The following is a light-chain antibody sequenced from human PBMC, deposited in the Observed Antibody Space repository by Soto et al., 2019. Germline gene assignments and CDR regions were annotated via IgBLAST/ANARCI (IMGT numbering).Light chain of an antibody. CDR2: EVT. CDR3: SSFTSSKTWV. V-gene: IGLV2-14*01. Sequence: QSVLAQPAFVSGSPGQSITISCTGTNSDVGGYNYVSWYQQHPGRAPKVMIYEVTKRPAGASIRFSGSKSGNTASLSISGLQSEDEADYYCSSFTSSKTWVFGGGTQLTVL. J-gene: IGLJ3*02. CDR1: NSDVGGYNY.